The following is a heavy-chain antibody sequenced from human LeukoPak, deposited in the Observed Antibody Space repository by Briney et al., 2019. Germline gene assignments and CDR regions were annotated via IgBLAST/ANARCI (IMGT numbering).Heavy chain of an antibody. CDR2: IYYSGST. J-gene: IGHJ3*02. CDR3: AREPIVVVPAAIVSNDAFDI. Sequence: SETLSLTCTVSGGSISSSSYYWGWIRQPPGKGLEWIGSIYYSGSTYYNPSLKSRVTISVDTSKNQFSLKLSSVTAADTAVYYCAREPIVVVPAAIVSNDAFDIWGQGTMVTVSS. D-gene: IGHD2-2*02. V-gene: IGHV4-39*07. CDR1: GGSISSSSYY.